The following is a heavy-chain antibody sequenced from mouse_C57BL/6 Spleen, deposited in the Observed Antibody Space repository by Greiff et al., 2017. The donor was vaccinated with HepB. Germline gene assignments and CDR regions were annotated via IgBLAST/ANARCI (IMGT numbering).Heavy chain of an antibody. V-gene: IGHV1-82*01. J-gene: IGHJ2*01. Sequence: QVQLQQPGPELVKPGASVKISCKASGYAFSSSWMNWVKQRPGKGLEWIGRIYPGDGDTNYNGKFKGKATLTADKSSSTAYMQLSSLTSADSAVSFCAREGDFDYWGQGTTLTVSS. CDR1: GYAFSSSW. CDR2: IYPGDGDT. CDR3: AREGDFDY.